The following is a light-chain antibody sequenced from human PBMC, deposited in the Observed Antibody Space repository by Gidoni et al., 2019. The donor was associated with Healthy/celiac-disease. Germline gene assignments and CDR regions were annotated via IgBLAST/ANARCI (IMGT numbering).Light chain of an antibody. J-gene: IGKJ4*01. CDR2: DAS. V-gene: IGKV3-11*01. Sequence: EIVLTQSPATLSLSPGERATLSCRASQSVSSYLAWYQQQPGQAPRLLIYDASNRATGIPARFSGSGSGTDFTLTISSLEPEDFAVYYCQQRSNWPWTFGGGTKVEIK. CDR1: QSVSSY. CDR3: QQRSNWPWT.